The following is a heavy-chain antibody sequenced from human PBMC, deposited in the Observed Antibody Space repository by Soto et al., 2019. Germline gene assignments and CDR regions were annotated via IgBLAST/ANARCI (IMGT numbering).Heavy chain of an antibody. V-gene: IGHV1-69*01. CDR3: ARASGYVSGWYHDY. J-gene: IGHJ4*02. D-gene: IGHD6-19*01. CDR2: LVPILGTT. Sequence: QVQLVQSGAEMRKPGSSVKVSCKASGGTFSSDAVSWVRQALGKGLEWVGGLVPILGTTHSAQKFRGRVTITADESTNTAYMELSRLTSDDTAVFYCARASGYVSGWYHDYWGQGTRVTVSS. CDR1: GGTFSSDA.